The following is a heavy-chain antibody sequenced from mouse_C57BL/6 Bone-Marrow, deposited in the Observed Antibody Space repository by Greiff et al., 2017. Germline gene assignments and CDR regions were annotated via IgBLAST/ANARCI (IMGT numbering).Heavy chain of an antibody. D-gene: IGHD2-10*01. Sequence: VQLQQPGAELVKPGASVKLSCKASGYTFTSYWMQWVKQRPGQGLEWIGEIDPSDSYTNYNQKFKGKATLTVDTSSSTAYMQLSSLTSEDSAVYSCARSFSYWYFDYGGQGTTLTVSS. V-gene: IGHV1-50*01. CDR2: IDPSDSYT. J-gene: IGHJ2*01. CDR3: ARSFSYWYFDY. CDR1: GYTFTSYW.